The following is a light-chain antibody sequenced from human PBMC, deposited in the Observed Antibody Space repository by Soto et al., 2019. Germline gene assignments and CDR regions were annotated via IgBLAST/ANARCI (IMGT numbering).Light chain of an antibody. Sequence: EIVLTQSPGTLSLSPVERATLSCMASQNVGTFLTWYQQKPGQAPRLLIYGASSRATGIPDRFSGSGSGTDFTLTISRLEPEDFAVYYCQQYGSSPGTFGQGTKVDIK. V-gene: IGKV3-20*01. CDR3: QQYGSSPGT. CDR1: QNVGTF. CDR2: GAS. J-gene: IGKJ1*01.